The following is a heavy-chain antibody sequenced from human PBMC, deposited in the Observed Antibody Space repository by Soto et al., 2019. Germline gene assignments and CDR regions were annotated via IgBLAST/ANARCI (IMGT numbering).Heavy chain of an antibody. CDR1: GYTFTRYG. CDR3: ARDPIYYYGSGSYYNWGELDY. CDR2: IGAYNGNT. V-gene: IGHV1-18*01. D-gene: IGHD3-10*01. Sequence: GASVKVSCKASGYTFTRYGISRVRQAPGQGLEWVGWIGAYNGNTNYAQKHQGRVTMTTDTSTSTAYMELRSLRSDDTAVYYCARDPIYYYGSGSYYNWGELDYWGQGTLVTVSS. J-gene: IGHJ4*02.